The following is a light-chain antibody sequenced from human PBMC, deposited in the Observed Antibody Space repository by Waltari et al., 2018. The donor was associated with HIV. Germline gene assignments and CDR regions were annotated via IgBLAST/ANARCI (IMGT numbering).Light chain of an antibody. J-gene: IGLJ3*02. CDR1: SSDVGGYNY. CDR3: SSYTSSSTPWV. V-gene: IGLV2-14*03. Sequence: QSALTQPASVSGSPGQSITISCTGTSSDVGGYNYVSWYQKQPGKPPKIMIYDVSNRPSGVPNRFSGSKSGNTASLTISGLQAEDEADYYCSSYTSSSTPWVFGGGTKLTVL. CDR2: DVS.